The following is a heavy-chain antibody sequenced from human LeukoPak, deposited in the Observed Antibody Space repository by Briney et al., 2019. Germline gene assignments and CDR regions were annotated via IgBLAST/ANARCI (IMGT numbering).Heavy chain of an antibody. Sequence: GGSLRLSCAASGFTFSSYGMHWVRQAPGKGLVWVAFIRYDGSDKYYAESVKGRFTISRDNSKNTLYLQMNSLRAEDTAVYYCAKADSGSYYGLGDYFDYWGQGTLVTVSS. CDR1: GFTFSSYG. CDR3: AKADSGSYYGLGDYFDY. D-gene: IGHD1-26*01. CDR2: IRYDGSDK. V-gene: IGHV3-30*02. J-gene: IGHJ4*02.